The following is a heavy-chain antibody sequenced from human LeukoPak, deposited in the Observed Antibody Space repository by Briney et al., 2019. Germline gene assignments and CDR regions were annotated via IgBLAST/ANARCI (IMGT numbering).Heavy chain of an antibody. Sequence: HTGGSLRLSCAASGFTFSSYSMNWVRQVPGKGLEWVSYISSSSSTIYYADSVKGRFTISRDYAKNSLYLQMNSLRAEDTAVYHCARGSIRWAFDIWGQGTMVSVSS. V-gene: IGHV3-48*01. CDR3: ARGSIRWAFDI. D-gene: IGHD4-23*01. CDR1: GFTFSSYS. CDR2: ISSSSSTI. J-gene: IGHJ3*02.